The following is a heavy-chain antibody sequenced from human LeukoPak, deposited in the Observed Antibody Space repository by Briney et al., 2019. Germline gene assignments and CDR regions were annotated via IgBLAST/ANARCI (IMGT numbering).Heavy chain of an antibody. CDR3: AELGITMIGGV. CDR1: GFTFSSYE. V-gene: IGHV3-48*03. J-gene: IGHJ6*04. CDR2: ISSSGSTI. D-gene: IGHD3-10*02. Sequence: GGYLRLSCAASGFTFSSYEMNWVRQAPGKGLEWGSYISSSGSTIYYADSVKGRFTISRDNAKNSLYLQMNSLRAEDTAVYYCAELGITMIGGVWGKGTTVTISS.